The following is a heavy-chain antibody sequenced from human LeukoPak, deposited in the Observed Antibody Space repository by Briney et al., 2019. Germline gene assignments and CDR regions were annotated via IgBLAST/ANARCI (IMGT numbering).Heavy chain of an antibody. CDR3: ARDGRVRRVVKDLFEY. V-gene: IGHV1-18*01. CDR2: VSPYNGNT. CDR1: GYTFTDYD. Sequence: ASVKVSCKTSGYTFTDYDITWVRQAPGQGFEWMGRVSPYNGNTYYSQRFQDRVTITKDTSTGTAYMDLRNLRTDDTAMYYCARDGRVRRVVKDLFEYWGQGTLVAVSS. D-gene: IGHD3-10*01. J-gene: IGHJ4*02.